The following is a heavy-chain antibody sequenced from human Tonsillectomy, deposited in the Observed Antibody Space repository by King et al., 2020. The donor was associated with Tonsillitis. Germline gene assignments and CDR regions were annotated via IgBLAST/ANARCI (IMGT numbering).Heavy chain of an antibody. Sequence: LQLQESGPGVVKPSETLSLTCTVSGGSISSGDHYWAWLRQPPGTGLEWIGCRYSSWTFFYNPSLKSRITISGGTSENRFSLKLSSVTAADTAVYFCARYVSGTFDYWGQGALVTVSS. CDR3: ARYVSGTFDY. J-gene: IGHJ4*02. D-gene: IGHD1-26*01. CDR1: GGSISSGDHY. CDR2: RYSSWTF. V-gene: IGHV4-39*01.